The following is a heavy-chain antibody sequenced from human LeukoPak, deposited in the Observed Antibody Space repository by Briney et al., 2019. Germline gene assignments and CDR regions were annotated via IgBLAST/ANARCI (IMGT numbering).Heavy chain of an antibody. CDR3: ARVHPDGYSAY. CDR2: IHYSGST. CDR1: GGSILSYY. D-gene: IGHD5-24*01. V-gene: IGHV4-59*01. Sequence: SETLSLTCTVSGGSILSYYWSWIRQPPGKGLEWIGYIHYSGSTKYNPSLKSRVTISVDTSNNHFSLKLSSVTAADTAVYFCARVHPDGYSAYWGQGILVTVSS. J-gene: IGHJ4*02.